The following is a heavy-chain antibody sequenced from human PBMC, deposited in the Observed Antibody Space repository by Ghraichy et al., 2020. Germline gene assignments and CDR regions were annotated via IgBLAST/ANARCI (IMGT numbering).Heavy chain of an antibody. CDR1: GFTFDDYA. CDR2: ISGDGGST. V-gene: IGHV3-43*02. D-gene: IGHD6-13*01. Sequence: LSLTCAASGFTFDDYAMHWVRQAPGKGLEWVSLISGDGGSTYYADSVKGRFTISRDNSKNSLYLQMNSLRTEDTALYYCAKDMRGRSSSWINWFDPWGQGTLVTVSS. CDR3: AKDMRGRSSSWINWFDP. J-gene: IGHJ5*02.